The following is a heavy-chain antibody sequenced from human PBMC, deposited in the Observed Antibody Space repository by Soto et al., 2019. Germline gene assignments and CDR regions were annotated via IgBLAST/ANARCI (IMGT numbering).Heavy chain of an antibody. CDR3: ARMLRRLWLPHYYYGMDV. Sequence: PSETLSLTCAVSGGSFSGYYWSWIRQPPGKGLEWIGEINHSGSTNYNPSLKSRVTISVDTSKNQFSLKLSSVTAADTALYYCARMLRRLWLPHYYYGMDVWGEGTTVTV. D-gene: IGHD5-18*01. V-gene: IGHV4-34*01. J-gene: IGHJ6*02. CDR1: GGSFSGYY. CDR2: INHSGST.